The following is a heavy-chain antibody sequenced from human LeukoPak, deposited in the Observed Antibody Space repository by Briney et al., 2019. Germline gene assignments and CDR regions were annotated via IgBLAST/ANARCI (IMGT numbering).Heavy chain of an antibody. V-gene: IGHV3-23*01. CDR2: ISGSGGST. CDR3: VRGIVGATPNDY. J-gene: IGHJ4*02. D-gene: IGHD1-26*01. Sequence: GGSLRLSRAASGFTFSSYAMSWVRQAPGKGLEWVSAISGSGGSTYYADSVKGRFTISRDNAKNSLYLQMNSLRAEDTAVYYCVRGIVGATPNDYWGQGTLVTVSS. CDR1: GFTFSSYA.